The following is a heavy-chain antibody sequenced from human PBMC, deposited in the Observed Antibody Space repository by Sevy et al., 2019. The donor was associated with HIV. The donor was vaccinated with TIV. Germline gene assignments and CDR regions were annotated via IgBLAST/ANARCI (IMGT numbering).Heavy chain of an antibody. D-gene: IGHD2-2*01. J-gene: IGHJ3*02. CDR2: ISWNSGAI. Sequence: GGFLRLSCAASGFTFSDYAMHWVRLVPGKGLEWLSGISWNSGAIGYADSVKGRFTISRDNAKNCLHLQMNSLRAEDTALYYCGRAQSSCVVNSCFGESINAFDIWGQGTMVTVSS. CDR3: GRAQSSCVVNSCFGESINAFDI. V-gene: IGHV3-9*01. CDR1: GFTFSDYA.